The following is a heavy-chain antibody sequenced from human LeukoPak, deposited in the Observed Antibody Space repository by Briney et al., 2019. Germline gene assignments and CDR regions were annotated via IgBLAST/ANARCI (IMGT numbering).Heavy chain of an antibody. CDR1: DGSISSGDYF. CDR2: ISNSGST. V-gene: IGHV4-30-4*01. Sequence: PSQTLSLTCTVSDGSISSGDYFWNWIRQPPGKGLEWIGYISNSGSTYYNPSLKSRVTISLDTSMHQFSLKLSSVTAADTAVYYCARRLAVTGSPAFDIWGQGTMVTVSS. CDR3: ARRLAVTGSPAFDI. D-gene: IGHD6-19*01. J-gene: IGHJ3*02.